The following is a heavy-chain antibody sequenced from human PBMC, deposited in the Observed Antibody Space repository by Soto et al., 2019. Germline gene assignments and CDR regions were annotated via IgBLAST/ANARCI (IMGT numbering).Heavy chain of an antibody. CDR2: IWYDGSNK. D-gene: IGHD3-3*01. V-gene: IGHV3-33*01. CDR3: ARVLRSYGMDV. Sequence: VAVIWYDGSNKYYADSVKGRFTISRDNSKNTLYLQMNSLRAEDTAVYYCARVLRSYGMDVWGQGTTVTVSS. J-gene: IGHJ6*02.